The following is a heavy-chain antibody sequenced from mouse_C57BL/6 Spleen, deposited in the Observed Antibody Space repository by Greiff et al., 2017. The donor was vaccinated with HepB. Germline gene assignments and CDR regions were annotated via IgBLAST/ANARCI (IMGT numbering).Heavy chain of an antibody. D-gene: IGHD2-4*01. J-gene: IGHJ3*01. CDR1: GYTFTSYW. Sequence: VQLQQPGAELVKPGASVKMSCKASGYTFTSYWITWVKQRPGQGLEWIGDIYPGSGSTNYNEKFKSKATLTVDTSSSTAYMQLSSLTSEDSAVYYCARTPGDYDGGFAYWGQGTLVTVSA. CDR3: ARTPGDYDGGFAY. CDR2: IYPGSGST. V-gene: IGHV1-55*01.